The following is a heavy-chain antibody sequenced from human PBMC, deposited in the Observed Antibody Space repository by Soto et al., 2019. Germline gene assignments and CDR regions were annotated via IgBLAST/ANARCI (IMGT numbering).Heavy chain of an antibody. J-gene: IGHJ6*03. V-gene: IGHV3-53*01. CDR3: ARAIRGGDYYYYYYMDV. CDR2: IYSGGST. CDR1: GFTVSSNY. Sequence: GGSLRLSCAASGFTVSSNYMSWVRQAPGKGLEWVSVIYSGGSTYYADSVKGRLTISRENSKNTLYLQMNSLRAEDTSVYYCARAIRGGDYYYYYYMDVWGKGTTVTVSS. D-gene: IGHD2-15*01.